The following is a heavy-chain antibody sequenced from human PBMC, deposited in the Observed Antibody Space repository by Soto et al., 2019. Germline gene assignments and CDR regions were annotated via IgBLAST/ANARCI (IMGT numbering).Heavy chain of an antibody. CDR2: ISSSSSTI. D-gene: IGHD3-22*01. Sequence: EVQLVESGGGLVQPGGSLRLSCAASGFTFSSYSMNWVRQAPGKGLEWVSYISSSSSTIYYADSEKGRFTISRDNAKNSLYLQMNSLRDEDTAVYYCARSPYYYDRSNYYGYWGQGTLVTVSS. V-gene: IGHV3-48*02. CDR1: GFTFSSYS. CDR3: ARSPYYYDRSNYYGY. J-gene: IGHJ4*02.